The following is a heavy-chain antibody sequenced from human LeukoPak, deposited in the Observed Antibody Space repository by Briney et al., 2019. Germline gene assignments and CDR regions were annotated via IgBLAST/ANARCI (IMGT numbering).Heavy chain of an antibody. J-gene: IGHJ4*02. Sequence: AGSLRLSCVDSGFTFSSYAMSCVRQVPGKGLEWVSGISDSGGSTYYADSVKGRFTISRDNSKNTLYLQMNSLRAEDTAVYYCASRQGLGWHYVNWGQGTLVTVSS. V-gene: IGHV3-23*01. D-gene: IGHD3-10*02. CDR3: ASRQGLGWHYVN. CDR1: GFTFSSYA. CDR2: ISDSGGST.